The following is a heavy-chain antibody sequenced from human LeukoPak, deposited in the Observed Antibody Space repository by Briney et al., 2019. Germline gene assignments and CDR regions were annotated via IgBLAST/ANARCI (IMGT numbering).Heavy chain of an antibody. CDR1: GFSFSSYA. CDR2: ISGSGAST. CDR3: AKDMITFGGVIAKSAFDI. J-gene: IGHJ3*02. V-gene: IGHV3-23*01. Sequence: PGGSLRLSCAASGFSFSSYAMSWVRQAPGKGLEWVSTISGSGASTYYTDSVKGRFTISRDNSKDILYLQMNSLRAEDTAVYYCAKDMITFGGVIAKSAFDIWGQGTMVTASS. D-gene: IGHD3-16*02.